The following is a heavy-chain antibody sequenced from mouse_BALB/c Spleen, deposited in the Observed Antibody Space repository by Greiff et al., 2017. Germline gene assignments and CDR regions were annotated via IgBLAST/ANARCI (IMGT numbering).Heavy chain of an antibody. CDR2: ISDGGSYT. Sequence: EVQVVESGGGLVKPGGSLKLSCAASGFTFSDYYMYWVRQTPEKRLEWVATISDGGSYTYYPDSVKGRFTISRDNAKNNLYLQMSSLKSEDTAMYYCARDRASGNSYALDYWGQGTSVTVSA. CDR1: GFTFSDYY. V-gene: IGHV5-4*02. CDR3: ARDRASGNSYALDY. J-gene: IGHJ4*01. D-gene: IGHD2-1*01.